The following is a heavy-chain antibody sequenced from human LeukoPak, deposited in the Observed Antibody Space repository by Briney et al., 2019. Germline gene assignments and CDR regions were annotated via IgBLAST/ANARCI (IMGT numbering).Heavy chain of an antibody. CDR3: ARAHTSLYYYDSSDNWFDP. Sequence: SETLSLTCTVSGDSISSSYYYWGWIRQPPGKGLEWIGSIYNSGSTYYNPSLKSRVTISVDTSKNQFSLKLSSVTAADTAVYYCARAHTSLYYYDSSDNWFDPWGQGTLVTVSS. V-gene: IGHV4-39*07. CDR1: GDSISSSYYY. D-gene: IGHD3-22*01. J-gene: IGHJ5*02. CDR2: IYNSGST.